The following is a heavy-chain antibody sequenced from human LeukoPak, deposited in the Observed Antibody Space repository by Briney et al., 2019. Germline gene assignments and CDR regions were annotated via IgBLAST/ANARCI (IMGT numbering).Heavy chain of an antibody. CDR2: IKQDGVDK. V-gene: IGHV3-7*01. Sequence: GGSLRLSCAASGFSFSRSYMNWVRQAPGKGLEWVATIKQDGVDKYYADSVKGRFTISRDNSKNTLYLQMNSLRTEDTAVYYCAKTGYSGSAYGTWYFDYWGQGTLVTVSS. CDR1: GFSFSRSY. CDR3: AKTGYSGSAYGTWYFDY. J-gene: IGHJ4*02. D-gene: IGHD5-12*01.